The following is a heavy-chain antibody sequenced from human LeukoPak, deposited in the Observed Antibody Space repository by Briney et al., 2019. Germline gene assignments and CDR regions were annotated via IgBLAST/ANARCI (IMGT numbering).Heavy chain of an antibody. D-gene: IGHD3-3*01. J-gene: IGHJ6*03. V-gene: IGHV1-69*13. CDR1: GGTFISYA. CDR3: ARTPYDFWSGWETSRYYYYMDV. Sequence: SVKVSCKASGGTFISYAISWVRQAPGQGLEWMGGIIPIFGTANYAQKFQGRVTITADESTSTAYMELSSLRSEDTAVYYCARTPYDFWSGWETSRYYYYMDVWGKGTTVTVSS. CDR2: IIPIFGTA.